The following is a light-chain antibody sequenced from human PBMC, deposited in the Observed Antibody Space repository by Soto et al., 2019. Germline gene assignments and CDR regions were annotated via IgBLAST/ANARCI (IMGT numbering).Light chain of an antibody. CDR1: QSLVHSDGHTY. CDR3: MQCTHFPRT. CDR2: QIS. V-gene: IGKV2-24*01. J-gene: IGKJ1*01. Sequence: DLVLTPTPLSSPVTLGQPASISCRSSQSLVHSDGHTYLSWLQQRPGQPPRLLIYQISNRFSGVPDRFSGSGAGTDFTLKISRVEAEDVGVYYCMQCTHFPRTFGQGTKVEIK.